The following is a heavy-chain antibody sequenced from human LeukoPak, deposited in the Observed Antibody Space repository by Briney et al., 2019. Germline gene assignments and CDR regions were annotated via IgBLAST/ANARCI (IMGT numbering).Heavy chain of an antibody. D-gene: IGHD1-1*01. CDR3: ARGGNWVFDY. CDR1: GGSISSYY. V-gene: IGHV4-59*08. J-gene: IGHJ4*02. CDR2: IYYSGST. Sequence: SETLSLTCTVSGGSISSYYWSWIRQPPGKGLEWIGYIYYSGSTNYNPSLKSRITISIDKSKNQFSLKLSSVTAADTAVYYCARGGNWVFDYWGPGALVTASS.